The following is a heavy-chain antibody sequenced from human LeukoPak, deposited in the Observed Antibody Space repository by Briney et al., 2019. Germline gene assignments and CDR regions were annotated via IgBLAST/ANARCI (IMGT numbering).Heavy chain of an antibody. CDR2: INPSGGST. V-gene: IGHV1-46*01. Sequence: GASVKVSCQASGYTFTSYYMHWVRQAAGQGLAWMGTINPSGGSTSYAQKFKGRVTMTRDMSTSTVYMELSSLRSEDTAVYYCARKGIAAAATGFDYWGQGTLVTVSS. CDR3: ARKGIAAAATGFDY. J-gene: IGHJ4*02. CDR1: GYTFTSYY. D-gene: IGHD6-13*01.